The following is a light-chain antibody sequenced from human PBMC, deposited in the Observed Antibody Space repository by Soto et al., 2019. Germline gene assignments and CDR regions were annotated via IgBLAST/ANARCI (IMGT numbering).Light chain of an antibody. CDR3: QSYDGSISGSV. Sequence: QSVLTQQPSVSGAPGQRVTISCTGTSSNIGGGFDVQWYQQLPGAAPKLLIYTNNRRPSGVPDRFSGSKSGTSASLAITGLQAEDEADYYCQSYDGSISGSVFGPGTKVTVL. CDR2: TNN. CDR1: SSNIGGGFD. V-gene: IGLV1-40*01. J-gene: IGLJ1*01.